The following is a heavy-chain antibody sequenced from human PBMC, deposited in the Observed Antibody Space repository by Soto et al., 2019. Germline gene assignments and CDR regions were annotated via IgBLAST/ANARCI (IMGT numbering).Heavy chain of an antibody. CDR1: GDSISPYY. CDR3: ARWREYSSSGDFDH. J-gene: IGHJ4*02. CDR2: IYYSGIT. V-gene: IGHV4-59*01. Sequence: QVQLQESGPGLVKPSETLSLTCTVSGDSISPYYWSWIRQPPGKGLEWLGYIYYSGITNYNPSLKSRVTISVDLSKNQFSLRLRSVTAADTAMYYCARWREYSSSGDFDHWGQGTPVTVSS. D-gene: IGHD6-6*01.